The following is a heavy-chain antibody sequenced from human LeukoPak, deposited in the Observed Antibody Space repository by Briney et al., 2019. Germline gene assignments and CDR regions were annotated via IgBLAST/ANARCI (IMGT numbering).Heavy chain of an antibody. CDR3: ARHADVYSSSFGYFDY. V-gene: IGHV4-59*08. J-gene: IGHJ4*02. Sequence: SETLSLTCTVSGGSISSYYWSWIRQPPGKGLEWIGYIYCSGSTNYNPSLKSRVTISVDTSKNQFSLKLSSVTAADTAVYYCARHADVYSSSFGYFDYWGQGTLVTVSS. CDR1: GGSISSYY. CDR2: IYCSGST. D-gene: IGHD6-13*01.